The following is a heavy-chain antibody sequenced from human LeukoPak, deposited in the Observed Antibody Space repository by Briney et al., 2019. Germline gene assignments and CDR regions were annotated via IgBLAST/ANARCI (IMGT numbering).Heavy chain of an antibody. CDR3: AREKRCSSTSCLPYFDY. J-gene: IGHJ4*02. CDR1: GGSISSGDYY. CDR2: IYYSGST. D-gene: IGHD2-2*01. Sequence: SETLSLTCTVSGGSISSGDYYWSWIRQPPGKGLEWIGYIYYSGSTYYNPSLKSRVTISVDTSKNQFSLKLSSVTAADTAVYYCAREKRCSSTSCLPYFDYWGQGTLVTVSS. V-gene: IGHV4-30-4*08.